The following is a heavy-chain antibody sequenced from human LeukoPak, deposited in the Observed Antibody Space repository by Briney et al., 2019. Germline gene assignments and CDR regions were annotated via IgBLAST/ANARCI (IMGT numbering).Heavy chain of an antibody. J-gene: IGHJ4*02. D-gene: IGHD2-15*01. CDR2: IRYDGTYT. CDR1: GFTFSSYD. CDR3: ARRYCSGGRCYHFDH. Sequence: GGSLRLSCEASGFTFSSYDMHWVRQAPGKGLEWVAFIRYDGTYTYYADFVKGRFTISRDNAKNSVYLQMNSLRAEDTAVYYCARRYCSGGRCYHFDHWGQGTLVTVSS. V-gene: IGHV3-30*02.